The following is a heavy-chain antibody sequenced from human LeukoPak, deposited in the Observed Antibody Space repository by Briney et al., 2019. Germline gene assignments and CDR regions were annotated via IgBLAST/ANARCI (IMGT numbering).Heavy chain of an antibody. V-gene: IGHV1-18*01. CDR3: ARNSYGYKFSMDV. CDR2: VTAFNENT. J-gene: IGHJ6*03. D-gene: IGHD5-18*01. CDR1: GFALTTYN. Sequence: ASVKVSCKASGFALTTYNIVWLRQAPGQRLEWVGWVTAFNENTHYSRKVQGRVTMTRDRSTGTAYMELRSLRFDDTAVYYCARNSYGYKFSMDVWGKGTSVTVSS.